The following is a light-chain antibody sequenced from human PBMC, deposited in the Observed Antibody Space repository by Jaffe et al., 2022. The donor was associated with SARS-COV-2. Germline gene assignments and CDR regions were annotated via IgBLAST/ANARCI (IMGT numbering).Light chain of an antibody. Sequence: EIVLTQSPGTLSLSPGESATLSCRASQSVSSSFLAWYQQKPGQAPRLLIYGASSRATGIPDRFSGSGSGTDFTLTISRLEPEDFALYYCQQFGSHFGQGTRLEIK. CDR1: QSVSSSF. CDR3: QQFGSH. V-gene: IGKV3-20*01. CDR2: GAS. J-gene: IGKJ5*01.